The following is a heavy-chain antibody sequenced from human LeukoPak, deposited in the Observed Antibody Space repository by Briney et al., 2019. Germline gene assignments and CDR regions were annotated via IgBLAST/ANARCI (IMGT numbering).Heavy chain of an antibody. V-gene: IGHV1-2*02. CDR3: ARLGHYDFWNGDY. CDR1: GYTFSDYY. D-gene: IGHD3-3*01. J-gene: IGHJ4*02. CDR2: INPNSGGT. Sequence: ASVKVSCKASGYTFSDYYMHWVRQAPGQGLEWMGWINPNSGGTDYAKKFQGRVTMTRDTSISTAYMELSRLRSDDTAVYYCARLGHYDFWNGDYWGQGTLVTVSS.